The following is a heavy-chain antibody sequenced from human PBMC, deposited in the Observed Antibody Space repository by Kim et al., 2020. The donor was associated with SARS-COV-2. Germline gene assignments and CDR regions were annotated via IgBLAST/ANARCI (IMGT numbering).Heavy chain of an antibody. Sequence: GGSLRLSCVASGFTFVDYVMHWVRQAPGKGLQWVSLISGDGGSTYYIDSVKGRFTVSRDTSKNSLYLQMNSLRTEDTAVYYCAKGVGTISHVFDIWGQGTMVTVSS. CDR1: GFTFVDYV. CDR3: AKGVGTISHVFDI. V-gene: IGHV3-43*02. D-gene: IGHD7-27*01. CDR2: ISGDGGST. J-gene: IGHJ3*02.